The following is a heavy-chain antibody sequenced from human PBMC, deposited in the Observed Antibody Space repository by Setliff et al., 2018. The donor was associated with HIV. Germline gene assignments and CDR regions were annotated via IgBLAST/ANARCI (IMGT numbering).Heavy chain of an antibody. CDR2: IYPGDSDT. D-gene: IGHD6-19*01. J-gene: IGHJ6*03. CDR1: GYTFSNYW. V-gene: IGHV5-51*01. CDR3: ARHRHTSAWYATRHYFYMDV. Sequence: ESLKISCKDSGYTFSNYWIGWVRQMPEKGLEWMGIIYPGDSDTRYSPSFQGQVTISADWSISTAFLQWSSLKASDSAMYYCARHRHTSAWYATRHYFYMDVWGEGTMVTVSS.